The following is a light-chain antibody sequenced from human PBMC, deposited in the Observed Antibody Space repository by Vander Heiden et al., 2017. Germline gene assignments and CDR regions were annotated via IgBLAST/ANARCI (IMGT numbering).Light chain of an antibody. CDR1: QSISTY. CDR2: KAS. CDR3: QQFNSYPVT. V-gene: IGKV1-5*03. Sequence: DIQVTQSPSTLSAAVGARVTITGRASQSISTYLAWYQQKPGKAPRLLIYKASSLESGVPLRFSGSGSGTEFTLTISSLQPDDFATYYCQQFNSYPVTFGQGTKVEIK. J-gene: IGKJ1*01.